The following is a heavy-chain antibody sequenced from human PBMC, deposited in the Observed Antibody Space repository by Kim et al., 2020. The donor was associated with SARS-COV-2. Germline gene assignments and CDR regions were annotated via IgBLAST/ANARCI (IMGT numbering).Heavy chain of an antibody. D-gene: IGHD2-21*01. Sequence: ADSVKGRFTISRDNSKNTLYLLMNSLRAEDTALYYCAKGMTSLVRGLLDFWGQGTLVTVSS. V-gene: IGHV3-23*01. CDR3: AKGMTSLVRGLLDF. J-gene: IGHJ4*02.